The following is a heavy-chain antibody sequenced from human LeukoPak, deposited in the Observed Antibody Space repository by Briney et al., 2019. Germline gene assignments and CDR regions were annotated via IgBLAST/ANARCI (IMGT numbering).Heavy chain of an antibody. J-gene: IGHJ5*02. CDR2: IFNNGGT. Sequence: SETLSLTCTVSGGSISSGDFYWSWIRQPPGKGLECIGYIFNNGGTDYNPSLKSRATVSLDTSKNLLYLKVTSMTAADTAVYYCAREGVGLPNWFDPWGRGILVTVSS. D-gene: IGHD3-10*01. CDR3: AREGVGLPNWFDP. CDR1: GGSISSGDFY. V-gene: IGHV4-30-4*01.